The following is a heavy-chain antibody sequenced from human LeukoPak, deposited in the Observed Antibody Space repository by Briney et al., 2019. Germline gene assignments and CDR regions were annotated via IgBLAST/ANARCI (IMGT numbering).Heavy chain of an antibody. CDR3: AKQPDKGYSYGYWGYFDY. V-gene: IGHV3-66*04. D-gene: IGHD5-18*01. CDR1: GFSVSNNY. CDR2: LFSGGGT. Sequence: PGGSLRLSCAASGFSVSNNYMNWVRQAPGKGLEWVSVLFSGGGTHYADSVRGRFTVSRDNAKNSLYLQMNSLRAEDTAVYYCAKQPDKGYSYGYWGYFDYWGQGTLVTVSS. J-gene: IGHJ4*02.